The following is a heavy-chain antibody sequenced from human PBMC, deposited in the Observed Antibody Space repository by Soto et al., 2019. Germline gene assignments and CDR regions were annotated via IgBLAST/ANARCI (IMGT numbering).Heavy chain of an antibody. CDR3: ARRYGSVFDF. CDR1: GGSISSYY. Sequence: PSETLSLTCTVSGGSISSYYWSCIRQTPGKGLEWIGYIYYSGSTNYNPSLKSRVTISVDTSKNQFSLKLSSVTASDTAVYYCARRYGSVFDFWGQGTLVTVSS. D-gene: IGHD6-19*01. J-gene: IGHJ4*02. V-gene: IGHV4-59*01. CDR2: IYYSGST.